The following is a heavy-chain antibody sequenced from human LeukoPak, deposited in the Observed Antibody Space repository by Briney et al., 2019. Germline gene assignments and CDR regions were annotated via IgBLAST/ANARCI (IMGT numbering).Heavy chain of an antibody. D-gene: IGHD2-15*01. CDR2: IRYDGSNK. Sequence: GGSLRLSCAASGFTFSSYGMHWVRQAPGKGLEWVAFIRYDGSNKYYADSVKGRFTISRDNSKNTLYLQMNRLRAEDTAAYYCAKFAQRYCSGGSCHPFDYWGQGTLVTVSS. J-gene: IGHJ4*02. CDR1: GFTFSSYG. CDR3: AKFAQRYCSGGSCHPFDY. V-gene: IGHV3-30*02.